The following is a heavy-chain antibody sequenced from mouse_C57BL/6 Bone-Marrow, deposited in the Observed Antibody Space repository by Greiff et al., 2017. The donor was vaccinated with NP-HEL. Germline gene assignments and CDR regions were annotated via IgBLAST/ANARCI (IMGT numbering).Heavy chain of an antibody. CDR2: ISNGGGST. D-gene: IGHD1-1*01. J-gene: IGHJ1*03. Sequence: EVKLMESGGGLVQPGGSLKLSCAASGFTFSDYYMYWVRQTPEKRLEWVAYISNGGGSTYYPDTVKGRFTISRDNAKNTLYLQMSRLKSEDTAMYYCARDGSSIYWYFDVWGTGTTVTVSS. CDR1: GFTFSDYY. CDR3: ARDGSSIYWYFDV. V-gene: IGHV5-12*01.